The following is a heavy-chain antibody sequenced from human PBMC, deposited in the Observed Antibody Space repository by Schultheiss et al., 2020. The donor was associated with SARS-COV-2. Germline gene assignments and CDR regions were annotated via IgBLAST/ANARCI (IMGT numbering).Heavy chain of an antibody. D-gene: IGHD3-10*01. V-gene: IGHV3-7*01. CDR2: IKQDGSEK. CDR3: ARDPVFGSGSYYSHFDY. Sequence: GGSLRLSCAASGFTLNNYDMHWIRQPPGKGLEWVANIKQDGSEKYYVDSVKGRFTISRDNAKNSLYLQMNSLRAEDTAVYYCARDPVFGSGSYYSHFDYWGQGTLVTVSS. CDR1: GFTLNNYD. J-gene: IGHJ4*02.